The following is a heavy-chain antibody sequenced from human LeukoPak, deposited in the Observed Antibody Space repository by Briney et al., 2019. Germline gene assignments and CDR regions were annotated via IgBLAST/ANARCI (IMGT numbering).Heavy chain of an antibody. Sequence: ASVKVSCKASGYRFSTYGFIWVRQAPGLGLEWMGWISANNGNTKFAQKFRGRVNMTTDTLTQTAYMELRSLTSDDTAIYYCARTVGDRADPWGQGTLVTVSS. CDR3: ARTVGDRADP. J-gene: IGHJ5*02. D-gene: IGHD2-21*01. CDR2: ISANNGNT. CDR1: GYRFSTYG. V-gene: IGHV1-18*01.